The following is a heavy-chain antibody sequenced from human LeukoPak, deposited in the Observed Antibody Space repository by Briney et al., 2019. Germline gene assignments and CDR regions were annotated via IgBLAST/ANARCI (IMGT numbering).Heavy chain of an antibody. CDR3: AKVPTMAGNNPLNY. V-gene: IGHV3-20*04. CDR2: INWNGGST. Sequence: GGSLRLSCAASGFTFDDYGMSWVRQAPGKGLEWVSGINWNGGSTGYADSVKGRFTISRDSAKNSLYLQMNSLRAEDTALYYCAKVPTMAGNNPLNYWGQGTLVTVSS. CDR1: GFTFDDYG. J-gene: IGHJ4*02. D-gene: IGHD6-19*01.